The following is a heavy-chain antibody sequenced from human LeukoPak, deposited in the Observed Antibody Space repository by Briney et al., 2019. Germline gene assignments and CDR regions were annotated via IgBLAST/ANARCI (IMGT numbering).Heavy chain of an antibody. CDR3: TRDTGTTGEVKFDP. V-gene: IGHV4-4*07. CDR1: GGSISSYC. J-gene: IGHJ5*02. D-gene: IGHD4-17*01. CDR2: IYTSGST. Sequence: SETLSLTCTVSGGSISSYCWSWIRQPPGKGLEWIGRIYTSGSTTYNPSLKSRVTMSVDTSKSQFSLNLMSVTAADTAVYYCTRDTGTTGEVKFDPWGQGTLVTVSS.